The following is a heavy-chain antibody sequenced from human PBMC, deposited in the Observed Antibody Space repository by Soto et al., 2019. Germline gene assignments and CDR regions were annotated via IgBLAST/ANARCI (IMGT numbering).Heavy chain of an antibody. V-gene: IGHV2-5*01. CDR1: GFSLDTRGVG. J-gene: IGHJ6*02. Sequence: QITLKESGPTLVKPTHTLTLTCKFSGFSLDTRGVGVIWSRQPPGKALEWLALIYWNHDKRYNPSLKNRLTVTKDTSKNQVVLTMTSMDPVDTGTEYCAQGGGGMDVWGPGTTVTVSS. D-gene: IGHD3-16*01. CDR3: AQGGGGMDV. CDR2: IYWNHDK.